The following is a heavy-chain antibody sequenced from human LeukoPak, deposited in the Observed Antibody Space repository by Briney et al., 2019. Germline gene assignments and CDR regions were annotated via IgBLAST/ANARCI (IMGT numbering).Heavy chain of an antibody. D-gene: IGHD3-10*01. V-gene: IGHV1-18*01. CDR3: ARDLRGVIISYYYYMDV. CDR1: GYTFTSYG. J-gene: IGHJ6*03. CDR2: ISAYNGNT. Sequence: ASVKASCKASGYTFTSYGISWVRQAPGQGLEWMGWISAYNGNTNYAQKLQGRVTMTTDTSTSTAYMELRSLRSDDTAVYYCARDLRGVIISYYYYMDVWGKGTTVTVSS.